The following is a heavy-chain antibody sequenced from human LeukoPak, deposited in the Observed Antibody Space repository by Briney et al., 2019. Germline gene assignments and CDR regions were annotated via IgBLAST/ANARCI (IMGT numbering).Heavy chain of an antibody. CDR2: IFYTGST. D-gene: IGHD1-1*01. V-gene: IGHV4-59*12. Sequence: SETLSLTCTVSDGSISGYYWSWIRQPPGKALEWIAYIFYTGSTNYNPSLRSRVTISLDTPKNQFSLKLSSVTAADTAVYYCARDTYWNDDCNWFDPWGQGTLVTVSS. CDR1: DGSISGYY. J-gene: IGHJ5*02. CDR3: ARDTYWNDDCNWFDP.